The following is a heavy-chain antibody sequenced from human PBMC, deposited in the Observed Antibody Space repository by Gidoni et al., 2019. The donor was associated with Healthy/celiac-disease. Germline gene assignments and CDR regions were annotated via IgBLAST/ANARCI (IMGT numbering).Heavy chain of an antibody. Sequence: QVQLVQSGAEVKKPGASVKVSCKASGYTFTSYYMHWVRQAPGQGLEWMGIINPSGGSTSYAQKFQGRVTMTRDTSTSTVYMELSSLRSEDTAVYYCARGYCSGGSCYAGDAYFQHWGQGTLVTVSS. J-gene: IGHJ1*01. CDR2: INPSGGST. CDR3: ARGYCSGGSCYAGDAYFQH. D-gene: IGHD2-15*01. CDR1: GYTFTSYY. V-gene: IGHV1-46*01.